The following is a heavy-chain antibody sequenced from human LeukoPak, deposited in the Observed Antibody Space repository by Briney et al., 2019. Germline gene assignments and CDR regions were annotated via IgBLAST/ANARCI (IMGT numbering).Heavy chain of an antibody. D-gene: IGHD2-15*01. Sequence: GGSLRLSCTASGFTLGDYAMNWVRQAPGKGLEWVGFIRSKAYGGTTEYAASVKGRFTISRDDSKSIAYLQMNSLKTEDTAIYYCTSPMKDIVVVPIWGQGTLVSVSS. CDR3: TSPMKDIVVVPI. J-gene: IGHJ3*02. CDR1: GFTLGDYA. CDR2: IRSKAYGGTT. V-gene: IGHV3-49*04.